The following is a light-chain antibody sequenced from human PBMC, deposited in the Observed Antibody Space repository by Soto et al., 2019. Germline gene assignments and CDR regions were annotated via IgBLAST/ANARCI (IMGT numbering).Light chain of an antibody. CDR2: EVG. Sequence: QSVLTQPASVSGSPGQSITISCTGTSNDVGGFKYVSWYLQHPGKAPKLMIFEVGNRPSGVSDRFSGSKSGNTASLTISGLRTEDEAEYYCSSYTSNNSFYVFGTGTKVTVL. CDR1: SNDVGGFKY. J-gene: IGLJ1*01. CDR3: SSYTSNNSFYV. V-gene: IGLV2-14*01.